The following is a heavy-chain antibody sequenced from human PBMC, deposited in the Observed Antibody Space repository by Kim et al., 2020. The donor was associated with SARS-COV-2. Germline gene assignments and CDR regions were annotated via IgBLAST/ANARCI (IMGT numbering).Heavy chain of an antibody. CDR3: ARTRDYDILTGYRRWYFDL. CDR2: IYYSGST. Sequence: SETLSLTCTVSGGSISSYYWSWIRQPPGKGLEWIGYIYYSGSTNYNPSLKSRVTISVDTSKNQFSLKLSSVTAADTAVYYCARTRDYDILTGYRRWYFDLWGRGTLVTVSS. J-gene: IGHJ2*01. CDR1: GGSISSYY. V-gene: IGHV4-59*01. D-gene: IGHD3-9*01.